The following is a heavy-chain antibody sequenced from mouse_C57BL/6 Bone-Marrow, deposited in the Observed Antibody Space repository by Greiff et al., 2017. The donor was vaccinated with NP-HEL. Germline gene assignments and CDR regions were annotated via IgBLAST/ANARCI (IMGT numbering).Heavy chain of an antibody. CDR3: ARHDSSGTGFAY. J-gene: IGHJ3*01. Sequence: EVMLVESGGGLVQPGGSLKLSCAASGFTFSDYYMYWVRQTPEKRLEWVAYISNGGGSTYYPDTVKGRFTISRDNAKNTLYLQMSRLKSEDTAMYYCARHDSSGTGFAYWGQGTLVTVSA. V-gene: IGHV5-12*01. D-gene: IGHD3-2*02. CDR1: GFTFSDYY. CDR2: ISNGGGST.